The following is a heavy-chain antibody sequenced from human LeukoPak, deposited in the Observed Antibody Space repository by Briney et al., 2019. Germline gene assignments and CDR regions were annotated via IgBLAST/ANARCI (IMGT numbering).Heavy chain of an antibody. CDR3: ARTLKDSSSGRWGLGNWFDP. J-gene: IGHJ5*02. CDR2: IYYSGST. D-gene: IGHD6-13*01. CDR1: GGSISSSSYY. V-gene: IGHV4-39*07. Sequence: SETLSLTCTVSGGSISSSSYYWGWIRQPPGKGLEWIGSIYYSGSTYYNPSLKSRVTISVDTSKNQFSLKLSSVTAADTAVYYCARTLKDSSSGRWGLGNWFDPWGQGTLVTVSS.